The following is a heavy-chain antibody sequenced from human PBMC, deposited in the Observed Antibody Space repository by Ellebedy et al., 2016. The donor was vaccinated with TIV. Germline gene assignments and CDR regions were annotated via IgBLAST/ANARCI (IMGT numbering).Heavy chain of an antibody. CDR2: ITSSSSDI. V-gene: IGHV3-21*04. CDR3: ARGGGAGRSLLDS. D-gene: IGHD1-26*01. J-gene: IGHJ4*02. CDR1: GFTFSTYT. Sequence: GESLKISCAASGFTFSTYTMNWVRQAPGKGLEWVSSITSSSSDIYYADSVRGRFTISRDNAKNSLYLQMNSLRAGDTAVYYCARGGGAGRSLLDSWGQGTLVAVSS.